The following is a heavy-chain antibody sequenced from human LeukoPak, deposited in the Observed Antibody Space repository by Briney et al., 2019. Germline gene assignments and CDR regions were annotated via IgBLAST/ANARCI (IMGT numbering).Heavy chain of an antibody. V-gene: IGHV3-30*04. CDR3: ARGGGIAAAGNDAFDI. J-gene: IGHJ3*02. CDR1: GFTFSSYA. Sequence: GGSLRLSRAASGFTFSSYAMHWVRQAPGKGLEWVAVISYDGSNKYYADSVKGRFTISRDNSKNTLYLQMNSLRAEDTAVYYCARGGGIAAAGNDAFDIWGQGTMVTVSS. D-gene: IGHD6-13*01. CDR2: ISYDGSNK.